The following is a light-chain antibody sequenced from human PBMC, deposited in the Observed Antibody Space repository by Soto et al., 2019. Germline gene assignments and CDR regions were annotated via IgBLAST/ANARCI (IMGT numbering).Light chain of an antibody. Sequence: QSALTQPPSVSGSPGQSVTISCIGTSSDVGTYDRVSWYQAPPGTAPKLIIYEVHYRPSGVPDRFSGSKSGNTSSLTISGLQAEDEADYYCSSYAASTTLLFGGRTKLTIL. CDR3: SSYAASTTLL. CDR2: EVH. V-gene: IGLV2-18*02. CDR1: SSDVGTYDR. J-gene: IGLJ2*01.